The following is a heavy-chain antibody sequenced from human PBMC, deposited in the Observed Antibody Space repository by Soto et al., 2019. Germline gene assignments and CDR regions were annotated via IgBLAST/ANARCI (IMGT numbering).Heavy chain of an antibody. CDR3: ARGVYYDSSVYHYGVDV. CDR1: GFTFSNYW. J-gene: IGHJ6*04. D-gene: IGHD3-22*01. Sequence: VQLVESGGGLVQPGGSLRLSCAASGFTFSNYWMHWVRQVPGKGLVWVSGIKSNERTTTYADSVKGRFTISRDNAKKSLDLQMKSMRAEDTAVYYCARGVYYDSSVYHYGVDVLGEGTTVTVSS. CDR2: IKSNERTT. V-gene: IGHV3-74*01.